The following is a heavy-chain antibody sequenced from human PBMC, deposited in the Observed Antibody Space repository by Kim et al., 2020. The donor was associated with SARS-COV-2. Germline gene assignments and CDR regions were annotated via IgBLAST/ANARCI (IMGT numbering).Heavy chain of an antibody. V-gene: IGHV4-59*08. J-gene: IGHJ6*03. CDR2: SFYCGST. Sequence: SETLSLTCTVSGGSISSYYWSSIRQPPRKGREWRGGSFYCGSTNYNPSLKSRGTISVDTSKNQFSLKLSSVPAADTAVHYCARQRIGDCGGDCYTGSYYYYYMDVWGKGTTVTASS. CDR1: GGSISSYY. D-gene: IGHD2-21*01. CDR3: ARQRIGDCGGDCYTGSYYYYYMDV.